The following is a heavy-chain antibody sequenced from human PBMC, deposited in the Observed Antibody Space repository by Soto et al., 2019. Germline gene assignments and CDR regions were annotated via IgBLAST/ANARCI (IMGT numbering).Heavy chain of an antibody. J-gene: IGHJ4*02. Sequence: PGRSLRRSCAASGFSFSRYAMHWVRQAPGKGLEWVAVIWYDGVNKYYADSVKGRFTISRDNSNNTLYVQMNSLKAEDTAVYYCVRDPYLQAAGRPCSLHYWGPGTLVIVAS. D-gene: IGHD6-13*01. CDR3: VRDPYLQAAGRPCSLHY. CDR2: IWYDGVNK. CDR1: GFSFSRYA. V-gene: IGHV3-33*01.